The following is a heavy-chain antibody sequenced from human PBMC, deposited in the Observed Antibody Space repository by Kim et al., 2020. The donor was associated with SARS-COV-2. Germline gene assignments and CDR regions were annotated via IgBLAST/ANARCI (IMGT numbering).Heavy chain of an antibody. CDR2: IIPIFGTA. V-gene: IGHV1-69*13. D-gene: IGHD3-10*01. CDR1: GGTFSSYA. J-gene: IGHJ4*02. CDR3: ARDLSTTGRLNS. Sequence: SVKVSCKASGGTFSSYAISWVRQAPGQGLEWMGGIIPIFGTANYAQKFQGRVTITADESTSTAYMELSSLRSEDTAVYYCARDLSTTGRLNSWGQGTLVTVSS.